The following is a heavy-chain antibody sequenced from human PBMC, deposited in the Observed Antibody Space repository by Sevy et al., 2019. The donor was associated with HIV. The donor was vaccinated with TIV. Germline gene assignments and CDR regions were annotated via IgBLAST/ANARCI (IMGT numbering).Heavy chain of an antibody. CDR1: GFNFNIYS. V-gene: IGHV3-23*01. CDR3: AREGCTRPHDH. J-gene: IGHJ4*02. CDR2: LSFGCGRI. D-gene: IGHD2-8*01. Sequence: GGSLRLSCVASGFNFNIYSMSWVRQAPGKGLEWVSTLSFGCGRINHADSVQGRFTMSRDDSNKTVYLEMNSLRAEDTAEYYCAREGCTRPHDHWGQGTLVTVSS.